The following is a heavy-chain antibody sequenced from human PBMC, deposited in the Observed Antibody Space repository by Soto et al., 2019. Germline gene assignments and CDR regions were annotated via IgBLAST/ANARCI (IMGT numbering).Heavy chain of an antibody. J-gene: IGHJ4*02. Sequence: PGGSLRLSCAASGFTFSSYGMHWVRQAPGKGLEWVAVISYDGSNKYYADSVKGRFTISRDNSKNTLYLQMNSLRAEDTAVYYCAKGNRYYYDSSGYTAGYWGQGTLVTVSS. V-gene: IGHV3-30*18. CDR3: AKGNRYYYDSSGYTAGY. CDR1: GFTFSSYG. CDR2: ISYDGSNK. D-gene: IGHD3-22*01.